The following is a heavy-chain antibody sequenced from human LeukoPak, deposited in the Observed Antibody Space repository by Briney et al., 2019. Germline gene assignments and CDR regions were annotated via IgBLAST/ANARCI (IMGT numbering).Heavy chain of an antibody. CDR1: GGSISSGGYY. V-gene: IGHV4-31*03. J-gene: IGHJ4*02. Sequence: SETLSLTCTVSGGSISSGGYYWSWIRQHPGNGLEWIGYIYYSGSTYYNPSLKSRVTISVDTSKNQFSLKLRSVTAADTAVYYCARFYDYVWGSYRPQEAYYFDYWGQGNLVTVSS. CDR3: ARFYDYVWGSYRPQEAYYFDY. D-gene: IGHD3-16*02. CDR2: IYYSGST.